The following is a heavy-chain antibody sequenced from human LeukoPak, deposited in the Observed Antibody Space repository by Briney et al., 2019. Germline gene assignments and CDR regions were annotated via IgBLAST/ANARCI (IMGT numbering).Heavy chain of an antibody. V-gene: IGHV1-8*01. Sequence: GASVKVSCKASGYTFTSYDINWVRQATGQGLEWMGWMNPNSGNTGYAQKFQGRVTMTRNTSISTAYMELSSLRSEDTAVYYCARWDCSGGSCYSGVQVVNDAFDIWGQGTMVTISS. CDR3: ARWDCSGGSCYSGVQVVNDAFDI. D-gene: IGHD2-15*01. CDR1: GYTFTSYD. J-gene: IGHJ3*02. CDR2: MNPNSGNT.